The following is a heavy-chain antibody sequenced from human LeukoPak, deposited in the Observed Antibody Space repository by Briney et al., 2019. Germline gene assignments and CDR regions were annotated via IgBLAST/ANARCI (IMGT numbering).Heavy chain of an antibody. J-gene: IGHJ5*02. D-gene: IGHD6-13*01. CDR2: INPNSGGT. CDR3: ARDLPYRRQQLVLTFDP. CDR1: GYTFTGYY. Sequence: ASVKVSCKASGYTFTGYYMHWVRQAPGQGLEWMGWINPNSGGTNYAQKFQGRVTMTRDTSISTAYMELSRLRSDDTAVYYCARDLPYRRQQLVLTFDPWGQGTLVTVSS. V-gene: IGHV1-2*02.